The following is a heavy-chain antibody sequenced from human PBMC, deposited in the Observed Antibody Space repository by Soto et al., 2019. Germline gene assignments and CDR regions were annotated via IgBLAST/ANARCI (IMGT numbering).Heavy chain of an antibody. V-gene: IGHV3-23*01. Sequence: EVQLLESGGGLVQPGGSLRLSCAASGFTFTSYAMSWVRQAPGKGLEWVSAISDGSTYYADSVKGRFTISRDNSKNTLYVQMNSRRAEDTAVYYCAKSEGFGELLPSKDHYYYGMDVWGQGTTVTVSS. CDR1: GFTFTSYA. CDR2: ISDGST. D-gene: IGHD3-10*01. CDR3: AKSEGFGELLPSKDHYYYGMDV. J-gene: IGHJ6*02.